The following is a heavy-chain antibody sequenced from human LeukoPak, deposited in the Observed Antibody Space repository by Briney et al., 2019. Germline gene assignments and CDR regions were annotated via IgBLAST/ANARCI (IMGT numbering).Heavy chain of an antibody. CDR1: GGSISSYY. CDR3: AAAPPMTVRGVTNWFDP. Sequence: SETLSLTCTVSGGSISSYYWSWIRQPPGKGLEWIGRIYTSGSTNYNPSLKSRVTMSVDTSKNQFSLKLSSVTAADTAVYYCAAAPPMTVRGVTNWFDPWGQGTLVTVSS. J-gene: IGHJ5*02. CDR2: IYTSGST. D-gene: IGHD3-10*01. V-gene: IGHV4-4*07.